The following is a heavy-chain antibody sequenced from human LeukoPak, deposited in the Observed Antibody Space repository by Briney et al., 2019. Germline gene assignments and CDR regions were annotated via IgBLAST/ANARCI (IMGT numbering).Heavy chain of an antibody. V-gene: IGHV4-59*08. CDR2: IYYSGST. Sequence: SETLSLTCAVYGGSFSGYYWSWIRQPPGKGLGWIGYIYYSGSTNYNPSLKSRVTISVDTSKNQFSLKLSSVTAADTAVYYCARLPYYYGMDVWGQGTTVTVSS. CDR3: ARLPYYYGMDV. J-gene: IGHJ6*02. CDR1: GGSFSGYY.